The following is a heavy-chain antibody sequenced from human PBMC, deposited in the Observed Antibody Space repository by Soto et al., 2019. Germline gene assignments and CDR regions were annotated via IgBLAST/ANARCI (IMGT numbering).Heavy chain of an antibody. V-gene: IGHV3-23*04. Sequence: VQLVESGGGLVKPGGSLRLSCAASGFTFSSYSMNWVRQAPGKGLEWVSAISGSGGSTYYADSVKGRFTISRDNSKNTLYLQMNSLRAEDTAVYYCAKDLGYCSGGSCLGYYYYGMDVWGQGTTVTVSS. D-gene: IGHD2-15*01. CDR2: ISGSGGST. CDR3: AKDLGYCSGGSCLGYYYYGMDV. CDR1: GFTFSSYS. J-gene: IGHJ6*02.